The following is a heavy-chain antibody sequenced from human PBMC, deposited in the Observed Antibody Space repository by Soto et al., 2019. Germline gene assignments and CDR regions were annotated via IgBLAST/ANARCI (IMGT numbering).Heavy chain of an antibody. Sequence: SVKVSCKASGGSLSTNPISWVRQAPGQGLEWMGGTGSGTGPGNNAQKFQGRLTVTADKSTSTVYMELTNLSSEDTAVYYCARRGSGGFFRFFDSWGQGTLVTVSS. V-gene: IGHV1-69*06. CDR2: TGSGTGPG. CDR1: GGSLSTNP. J-gene: IGHJ4*02. D-gene: IGHD2-15*01. CDR3: ARRGSGGFFRFFDS.